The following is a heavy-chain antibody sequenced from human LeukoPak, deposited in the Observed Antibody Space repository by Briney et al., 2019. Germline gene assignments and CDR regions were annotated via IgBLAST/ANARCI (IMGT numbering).Heavy chain of an antibody. V-gene: IGHV4-59*08. CDR3: ARDDYGVFDAFDV. Sequence: SETLSLTCTVSGGSISNYYWSWIRRPPGKGLEWIGYIYSSGSTNYNPSLKSRLTMTLDASKKQFYLKLTSVTAADTAVYFCARDDYGVFDAFDVWGQGTVVTVSS. CDR1: GGSISNYY. D-gene: IGHD3-16*01. J-gene: IGHJ3*01. CDR2: IYSSGST.